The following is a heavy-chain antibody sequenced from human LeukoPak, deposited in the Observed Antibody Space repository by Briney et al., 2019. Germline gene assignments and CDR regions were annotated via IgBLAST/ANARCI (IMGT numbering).Heavy chain of an antibody. Sequence: PGRSLRLSCAASGFTFSNYGMHWVRQAPGKGLEWVAVIWYDGSRKYYADSVKGRFTISRDNSKNTLYLQMNSLRAEDTAVYYCARDPYSYYCYGMDVWGQGPTVTVSS. V-gene: IGHV3-33*01. CDR3: ARDPYSYYCYGMDV. CDR1: GFTFSNYG. CDR2: IWYDGSRK. J-gene: IGHJ6*02. D-gene: IGHD2-15*01.